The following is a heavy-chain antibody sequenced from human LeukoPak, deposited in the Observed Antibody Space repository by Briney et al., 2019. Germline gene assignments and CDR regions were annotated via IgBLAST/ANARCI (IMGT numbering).Heavy chain of an antibody. D-gene: IGHD2-15*01. CDR2: IYYSGSI. J-gene: IGHJ5*02. CDR3: ARDLGGYCSGGSCYSFDP. V-gene: IGHV4-59*01. Sequence: PSETLSLTCTVSGGSISSYYWSWIRQPPGKGLEWIGYIYYSGSINYNPSLKSRVIISVDRSKNQFSLKLNSVTAADTAVYYCARDLGGYCSGGSCYSFDPWGQGTLVTVSS. CDR1: GGSISSYY.